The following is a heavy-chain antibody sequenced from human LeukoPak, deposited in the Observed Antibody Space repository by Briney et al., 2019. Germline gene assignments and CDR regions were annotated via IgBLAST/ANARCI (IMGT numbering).Heavy chain of an antibody. V-gene: IGHV1-2*02. D-gene: IGHD5-24*01. CDR3: AREPMATTSETYFDY. CDR1: GYTFTGYY. J-gene: IGHJ4*02. CDR2: INPNSGGT. Sequence: ASVKVSCKASGYTFTGYYMHWVRQAPGQGLEWMGWINPNSGGTNYAQKFQGRVTMTRDTSISTAYMELSRLRSDDTAVYCCAREPMATTSETYFDYWGQGTLVTVSS.